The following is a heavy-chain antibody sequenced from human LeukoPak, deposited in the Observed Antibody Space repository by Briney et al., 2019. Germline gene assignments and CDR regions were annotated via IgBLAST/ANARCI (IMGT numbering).Heavy chain of an antibody. CDR2: ISGSGGST. V-gene: IGHV3-23*01. CDR1: GFTFSSYG. CDR3: ARMASNSFGDY. Sequence: GGTLRLSCAASGFTFSSYGMSWVRQAPGKGLEWVSAISGSGGSTYYADSVKGRFTISRDNAKNSLFLQMNSLRADGTALYYCARMASNSFGDYWGQGTLVTVSS. J-gene: IGHJ4*02. D-gene: IGHD5-24*01.